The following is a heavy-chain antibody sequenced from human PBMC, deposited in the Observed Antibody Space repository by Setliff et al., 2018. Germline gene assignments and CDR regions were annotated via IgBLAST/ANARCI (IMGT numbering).Heavy chain of an antibody. V-gene: IGHV4-34*01. CDR1: GGSFSGYY. CDR2: INHSGST. D-gene: IGHD4-17*01. J-gene: IGHJ5*02. CDR3: ARDFGDYGLDP. Sequence: SETLSLTCAVYGGSFSGYYWSWIRQPPGKGLEWIGEINHSGSTNYNPSLKSRVTISVDTSKNQFSLKLSSVTAADTAVYYCARDFGDYGLDPWGQGTLVTVSS.